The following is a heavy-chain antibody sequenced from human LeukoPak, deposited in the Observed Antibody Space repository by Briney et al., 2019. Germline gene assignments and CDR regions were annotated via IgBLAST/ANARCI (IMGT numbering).Heavy chain of an antibody. CDR3: AREGSGWTRGAFDI. V-gene: IGHV3-30-3*01. J-gene: IGHJ3*02. D-gene: IGHD6-19*01. CDR1: GFTFSSYA. CDR2: ISYDGSNK. Sequence: PTGRSLRLSCAASGFTFSSYAMHWVRQAPGKGLEWVAVISYDGSNKYYADSVKGRFTISRDNSKNTLYLQMNSLRAEDTAVYYCAREGSGWTRGAFDIWGQGTMVTVSS.